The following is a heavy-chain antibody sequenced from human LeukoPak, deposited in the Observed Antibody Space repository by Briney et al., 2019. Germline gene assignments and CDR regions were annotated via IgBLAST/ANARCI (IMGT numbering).Heavy chain of an antibody. Sequence: GGSLRLSCVASGFTFSSYEMNWVRQAPGKGLEWASYISSSGSNIYYADSVKGRFTISRDNAKNSLFLQMNSLRVEDTAVYYCAGYNWNYGPHWFDPWGQGTLVTVSS. J-gene: IGHJ5*02. CDR2: ISSSGSNI. CDR1: GFTFSSYE. D-gene: IGHD1-7*01. V-gene: IGHV3-48*03. CDR3: AGYNWNYGPHWFDP.